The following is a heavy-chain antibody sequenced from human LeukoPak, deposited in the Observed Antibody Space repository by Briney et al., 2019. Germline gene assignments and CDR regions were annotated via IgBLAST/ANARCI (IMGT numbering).Heavy chain of an antibody. V-gene: IGHV3-48*04. D-gene: IGHD7-27*01. Sequence: GGSLRLSCATSGFTFSDYSMNWDRQAPGKGLEWISNIRGSGPGSGSGTYYADSVKGRFIISRDTAKNSVYLQMNSLRAEDSAFYYCARDLNWGFDYWGQGALVTVSS. CDR2: IRGSGPGSGSGT. J-gene: IGHJ4*02. CDR1: GFTFSDYS. CDR3: ARDLNWGFDY.